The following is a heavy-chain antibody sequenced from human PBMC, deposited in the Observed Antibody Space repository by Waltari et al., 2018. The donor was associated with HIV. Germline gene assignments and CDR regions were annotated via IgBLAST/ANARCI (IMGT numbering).Heavy chain of an antibody. Sequence: QITLKESGPTVVQPIQTLTLTCRFSGFSLSTTGVGVGWIRQPPGEAPEWLAPIYWDDTKRYNPSLKSRLTIYKNTSKNQVGLILATMEPLDTATYFCTHAYYFPSGSYFAHRGQGILVTVSS. J-gene: IGHJ4*02. D-gene: IGHD3-10*01. CDR2: IYWDDTK. CDR1: GFSLSTTGVG. CDR3: THAYYFPSGSYFAH. V-gene: IGHV2-5*02.